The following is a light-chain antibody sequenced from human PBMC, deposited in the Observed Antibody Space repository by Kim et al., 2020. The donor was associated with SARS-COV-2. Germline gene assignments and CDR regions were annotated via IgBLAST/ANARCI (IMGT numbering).Light chain of an antibody. CDR1: QSVSSSY. Sequence: PGEMSTLSGRARQSVSSSYLAWYQQKPGQAPRRLIDGASSRATGIPDRFSGSGSGTDFTLTISRLEPEDFAVYYCQQYGSSPQTFGPGTKVDIK. J-gene: IGKJ3*01. CDR3: QQYGSSPQT. CDR2: GAS. V-gene: IGKV3-20*01.